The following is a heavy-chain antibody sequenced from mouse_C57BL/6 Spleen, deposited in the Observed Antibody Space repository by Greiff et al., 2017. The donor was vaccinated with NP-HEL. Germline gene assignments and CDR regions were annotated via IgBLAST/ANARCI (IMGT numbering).Heavy chain of an antibody. CDR3: ARGGYGSSSFAY. CDR1: GYTFTSYG. V-gene: IGHV1-81*01. D-gene: IGHD1-1*01. Sequence: VQLQQSGAELARPGASVKLSCKASGYTFTSYGISWVKQRTGQGLEWIGEIYHRSGNTYYNEKFKGKATLTADKSSSTAYMELRSLTSEDAAVYFCARGGYGSSSFAYWGQGTLVTVSA. CDR2: IYHRSGNT. J-gene: IGHJ3*01.